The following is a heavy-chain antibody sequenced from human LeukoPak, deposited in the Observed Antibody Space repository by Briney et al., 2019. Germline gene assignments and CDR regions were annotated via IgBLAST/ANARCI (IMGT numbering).Heavy chain of an antibody. J-gene: IGHJ6*03. CDR2: IYPGDSDT. V-gene: IGHV5-51*01. Sequence: GEYLKISCKGSGYSFATYWIGWVRQMPGRGLEWMGIIYPGDSDTKYSPSFEGQVTLSVDRSISTAYLQWRTLKASDTAMYYCARAIQQLVPLRGYYYYMDVWGKGTTVTVSS. CDR3: ARAIQQLVPLRGYYYYMDV. D-gene: IGHD1-1*01. CDR1: GYSFATYW.